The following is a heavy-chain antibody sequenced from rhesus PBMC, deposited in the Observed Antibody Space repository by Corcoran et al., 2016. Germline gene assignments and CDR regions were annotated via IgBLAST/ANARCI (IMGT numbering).Heavy chain of an antibody. Sequence: QVQLQESGPGAVKPSETLSLTSTVSGCSISSNYWSWIRQPPGKGLEWIGRISGSGGSTDYNPSLKSRVTISTDTSKNQFSLKRSSVTAADTAVYYCARAHPGTLDYWGQGVLVTVSS. D-gene: IGHD3S6*01. CDR2: ISGSGGST. V-gene: IGHV4-173*01. CDR3: ARAHPGTLDY. CDR1: GCSISSNY. J-gene: IGHJ4*01.